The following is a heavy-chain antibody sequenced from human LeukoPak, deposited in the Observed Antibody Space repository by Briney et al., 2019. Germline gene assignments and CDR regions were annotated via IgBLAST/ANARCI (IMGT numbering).Heavy chain of an antibody. Sequence: PSKTLSLTCTVAGGSISSSSYYWGWIRQPPGKGLEWIGSIYYSGSTYYNPSLKSRVTISVDTSKNQFSLKLSSVTAADTAVYYCARWPQSDFDYWGQGTLVTVSS. CDR3: ARWPQSDFDY. CDR1: GGSISSSSYY. J-gene: IGHJ4*02. V-gene: IGHV4-39*01. CDR2: IYYSGST. D-gene: IGHD3-3*01.